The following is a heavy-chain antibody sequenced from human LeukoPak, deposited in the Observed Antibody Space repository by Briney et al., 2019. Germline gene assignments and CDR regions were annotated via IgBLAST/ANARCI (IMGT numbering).Heavy chain of an antibody. CDR2: IYTSGST. V-gene: IGHV4-4*07. CDR3: ARGRGYSGYDFSWFDP. D-gene: IGHD5-12*01. CDR1: GGSISSYY. Sequence: SETLSLTCTVSGGSISSYYWSWIRQPAGKGLEWIGRIYTSGSTNYNPSLKSRVTISVDKSKNQFSLKLSSVTAADTAVYYCARGRGYSGYDFSWFDPWGQGTLVTVSS. J-gene: IGHJ5*02.